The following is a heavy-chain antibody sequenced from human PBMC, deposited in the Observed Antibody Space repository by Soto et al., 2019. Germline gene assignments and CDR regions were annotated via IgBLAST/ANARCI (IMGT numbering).Heavy chain of an antibody. CDR1: GFTFSSYA. CDR2: ISYDGSNK. V-gene: IGHV3-30-3*01. CDR3: AREVDSGYDPKTYYYYGMDV. J-gene: IGHJ6*02. Sequence: QVQLVESGGGVVQPGRSLRLSCAASGFTFSSYAMHWVRQAPGKGLEWVAVISYDGSNKYYADSVKGRFTISRDNSKNTPYXXMNSLRAEDTAVYYCAREVDSGYDPKTYYYYGMDVWGQGTTVTVSS. D-gene: IGHD5-12*01.